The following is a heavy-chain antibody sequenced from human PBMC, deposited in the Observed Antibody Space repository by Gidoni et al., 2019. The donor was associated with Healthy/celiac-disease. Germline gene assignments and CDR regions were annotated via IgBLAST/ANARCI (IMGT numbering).Heavy chain of an antibody. J-gene: IGHJ3*02. CDR2: IRSKAYGGTK. CDR1: GFTFGDYA. V-gene: IGHV3-49*04. D-gene: IGHD2-21*02. CDR3: TRAHIVVVTARDAFDI. Sequence: EVQLVESGGVLVQPGRSLRLSCTASGFTFGDYAMSWVRQAPGKGLEWVGFIRSKAYGGTKEYAASVKGRFTISRDDSKSIAYLQMNSLKTEDTAVYYCTRAHIVVVTARDAFDIWGQGTMVTVSS.